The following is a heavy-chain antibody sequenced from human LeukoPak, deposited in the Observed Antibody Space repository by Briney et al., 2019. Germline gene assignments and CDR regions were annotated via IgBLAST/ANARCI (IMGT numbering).Heavy chain of an antibody. CDR3: AREGCSSTSYYTWFDP. D-gene: IGHD2-2*02. V-gene: IGHV1-8*03. CDR1: GYTFTTYD. J-gene: IGHJ5*02. CDR2: MNPNSGNT. Sequence: ASVKVSCKASGYTFTTYDINWVRQATGQGLEWMGWMNPNSGNTGYAQKFQGRVTITRNTSISTAYMELSSLRSEDTAVYYCAREGCSSTSYYTWFDPWGQGTLVTVSS.